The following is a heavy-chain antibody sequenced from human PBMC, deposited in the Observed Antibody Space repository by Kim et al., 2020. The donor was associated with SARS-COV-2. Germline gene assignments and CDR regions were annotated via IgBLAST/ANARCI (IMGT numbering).Heavy chain of an antibody. CDR2: IHYSGNT. V-gene: IGHV4-59*01. Sequence: SETLSPTCTVSAASISSYYWTWIRQPPGKGLEWIGYIHYSGNTNYNPSLKSRVTISVDTSKSQFSLKLSSVTAADTAVYYCAARVAVTGTGFDYWGQGTLVTVSS. J-gene: IGHJ4*02. D-gene: IGHD6-19*01. CDR3: AARVAVTGTGFDY. CDR1: AASISSYY.